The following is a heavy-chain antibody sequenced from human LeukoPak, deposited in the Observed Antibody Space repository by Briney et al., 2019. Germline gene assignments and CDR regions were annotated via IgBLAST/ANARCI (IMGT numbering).Heavy chain of an antibody. D-gene: IGHD6-19*01. J-gene: IGHJ4*02. CDR2: IYYSGST. CDR1: GGSISSYY. CDR3: ARGPQWLAFDY. Sequence: SETLSLTCTVSGGSISSYYWSWIRQPPGKGLEWIGYIYYSGSTNYNPSLKSRVTISVDTSKNQFSLKLSSVTAADTAVYYCARGPQWLAFDYWGQGTLVTVSS. V-gene: IGHV4-59*01.